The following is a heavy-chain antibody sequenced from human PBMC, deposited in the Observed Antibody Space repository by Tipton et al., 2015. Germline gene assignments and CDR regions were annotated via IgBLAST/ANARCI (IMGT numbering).Heavy chain of an antibody. CDR2: IFHAGTT. J-gene: IGHJ5*02. V-gene: IGHV4-4*02. CDR1: GASISSNNW. D-gene: IGHD3-22*01. CDR3: ARGGAGYYYDSVGYLS. Sequence: TLSLTCGVSGASISSNNWWSWVRQPPGKGLEWIGEIFHAGTTNYNPSLKSRLTMSVDTSINQFSLKLNSVTAADTAVYYCARGGAGYYYDSVGYLSWGQGTLVTVSS.